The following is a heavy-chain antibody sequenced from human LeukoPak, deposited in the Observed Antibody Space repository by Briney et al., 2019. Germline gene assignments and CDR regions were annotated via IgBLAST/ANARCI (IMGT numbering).Heavy chain of an antibody. V-gene: IGHV3-23*01. D-gene: IGHD3-3*01. J-gene: IGHJ4*02. CDR1: GFTFSSYA. CDR3: AKGNYDFWSGYPGLSYFDY. CDR2: ISGSGGST. Sequence: PGGSLRLSCAASGFTFSSYAMSWVRQAPGKGLEWASAISGSGGSTYYADSVKGRFTISRDNSKNTLYLQMNSLRAGDTAVYYCAKGNYDFWSGYPGLSYFDYWGQGTLVTVSS.